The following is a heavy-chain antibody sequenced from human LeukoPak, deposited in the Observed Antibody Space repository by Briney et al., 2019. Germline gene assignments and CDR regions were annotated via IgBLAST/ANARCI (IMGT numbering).Heavy chain of an antibody. V-gene: IGHV3-21*01. D-gene: IGHD6-13*01. Sequence: GGSLRLSCAASGFTFSSSDMDWVRQAPGKGLEWVASISSSSSLIYYTDSVKGRFTISRDNAKNPLYLQMNSLRAEDTALYFCAKEGRSTTPGYWGQGTLVTVSS. CDR2: ISSSSSLI. J-gene: IGHJ4*02. CDR1: GFTFSSSD. CDR3: AKEGRSTTPGY.